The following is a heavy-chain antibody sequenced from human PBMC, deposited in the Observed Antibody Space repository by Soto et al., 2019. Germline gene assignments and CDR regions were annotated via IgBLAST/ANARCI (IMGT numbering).Heavy chain of an antibody. CDR2: IRSKANSYAT. J-gene: IGHJ6*02. D-gene: IGHD3-10*01. CDR3: FLWFGELLIGMDV. CDR1: GFTFSGSA. V-gene: IGHV3-73*01. Sequence: WGSLRVSCAASGFTFSGSAMHWVRQASGKGLEWVGRIRSKANSYATAYAASVKGRFTISRDDSKNTAYLQMNSLKTEDTAVYYCFLWFGELLIGMDVWGQGTTVTVSS.